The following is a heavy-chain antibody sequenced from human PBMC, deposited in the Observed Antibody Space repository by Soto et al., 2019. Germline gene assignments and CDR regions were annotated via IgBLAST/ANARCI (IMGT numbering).Heavy chain of an antibody. CDR1: GFSLSTSGVG. D-gene: IGHD6-13*01. J-gene: IGHJ5*02. V-gene: IGHV2-5*02. CDR2: IHWDDDK. CDR3: AHTDEPRSIAAAGPRGWFDP. Sequence: QITLKESGPTLVKPTQTLTLTCTFSGFSLSTSGVGVGWIRQPPGKALEWLALIHWDDDKRYSPSLKSRLTITKDTSKNQVVLTMTNMDPVDTATYYCAHTDEPRSIAAAGPRGWFDPWGQGTLVTVSS.